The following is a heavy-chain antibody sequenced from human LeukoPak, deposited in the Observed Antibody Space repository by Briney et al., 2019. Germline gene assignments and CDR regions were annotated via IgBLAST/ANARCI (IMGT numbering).Heavy chain of an antibody. CDR2: IYYSGST. Sequence: PSETLSLTCTVSGGSISSGDYYWSWIRQPPGKGLEWIGYIYYSGSTYYNPSLKSRVTISVDTSKNQFSLKLSSVTAADTAVYYCARNHQLRFGAFDIWGQGTMVTVSS. CDR3: ARNHQLRFGAFDI. J-gene: IGHJ3*02. V-gene: IGHV4-30-4*08. CDR1: GGSISSGDYY. D-gene: IGHD3-10*01.